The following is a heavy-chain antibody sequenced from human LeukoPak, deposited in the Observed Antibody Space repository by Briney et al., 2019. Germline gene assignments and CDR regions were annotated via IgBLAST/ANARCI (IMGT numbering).Heavy chain of an antibody. V-gene: IGHV3-23*01. CDR1: GFTFTISA. D-gene: IGHD2-21*01. Sequence: GGSLRLSCAHSGFTFTISAITWVRQAPGKGLECVSVICGIGGSTYYADSVKGRFTLSRDNFQKTMYLQMNSLRAELTAVYYCAKDEGGASFPWCYFYYWGQGNLVTVSS. J-gene: IGHJ4*02. CDR3: AKDEGGASFPWCYFYY. CDR2: ICGIGGST.